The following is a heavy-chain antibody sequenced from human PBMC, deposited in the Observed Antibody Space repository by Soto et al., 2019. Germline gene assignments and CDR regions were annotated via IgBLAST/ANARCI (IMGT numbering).Heavy chain of an antibody. D-gene: IGHD1-1*01. CDR3: ARNDKSGLDY. CDR2: INPSGGST. Sequence: APGQGLEWMGMINPSGGSTSYAQKFQGRVTMTRDTSTSTVYMELSSLRSEDTAVYYCARNDKSGLDYWGQGTLVTVSS. J-gene: IGHJ4*02. V-gene: IGHV1-46*01.